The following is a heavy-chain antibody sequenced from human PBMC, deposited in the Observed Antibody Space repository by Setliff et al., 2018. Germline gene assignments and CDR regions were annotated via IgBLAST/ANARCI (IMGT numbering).Heavy chain of an antibody. CDR3: VRDDADNYDAFDN. V-gene: IGHV3-7*01. D-gene: IGHD3-22*01. CDR1: GFTFSRSW. J-gene: IGHJ3*02. CDR2: IAHDGSTK. Sequence: GGSLRLSCAASGFTFSRSWMSWVRQAPGKGLEWVANIAHDGSTKYYLDSVKGRFTISRDNAKRSLYLQMNGLRADDTGVYYCVRDDADNYDAFDNWGQGTLVTVSS.